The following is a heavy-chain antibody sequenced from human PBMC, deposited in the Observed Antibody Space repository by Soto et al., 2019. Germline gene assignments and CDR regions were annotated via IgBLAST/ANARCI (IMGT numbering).Heavy chain of an antibody. D-gene: IGHD2-15*01. CDR2: ISAYNGNT. Sequence: ASVKVSCKASGYTFTSYGISWVRQAPGQGLERMGWISAYNGNTNYAQKLQGRVTMTTDTSTSTAYMELRSLRSDDTAVYYCARDASCSGGSCYSGNYYYYYGMDVWGQGTTVTVSS. V-gene: IGHV1-18*04. CDR1: GYTFTSYG. J-gene: IGHJ6*02. CDR3: ARDASCSGGSCYSGNYYYYYGMDV.